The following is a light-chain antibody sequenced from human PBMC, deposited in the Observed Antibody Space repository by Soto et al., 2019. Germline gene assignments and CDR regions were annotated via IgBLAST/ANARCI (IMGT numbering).Light chain of an antibody. CDR3: QEYSTYSYT. CDR1: QSISNW. CDR2: DAS. J-gene: IGKJ2*01. Sequence: DIQMTQSPSTLSASVEDRVTITSRASQSISNWLAWYQQRPGKAPKLLIYDASTLESWVPSRFSGSGSGTEFTLTISGLRPDDFATYYGQEYSTYSYTFGQGTKLEIK. V-gene: IGKV1-5*01.